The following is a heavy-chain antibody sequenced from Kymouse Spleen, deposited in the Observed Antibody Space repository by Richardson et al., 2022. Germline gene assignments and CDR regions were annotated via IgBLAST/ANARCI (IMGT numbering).Heavy chain of an antibody. CDR1: GGSFSGYY. Sequence: QVQLQQWGAGLLKPSETLSLTCAVYGGSFSGYYWSWIRQPPGKGLEWIGEINHSGSTNYNPSLKSRVTISVDTSKNQFSLKLSSVTAADTAVYYCARRAWNYEGGFDYWGQGTLVTVSS. CDR3: ARRAWNYEGGFDY. V-gene: IGHV4-34*01. J-gene: IGHJ4*02. CDR2: INHSGST. D-gene: IGHD1-7*01.